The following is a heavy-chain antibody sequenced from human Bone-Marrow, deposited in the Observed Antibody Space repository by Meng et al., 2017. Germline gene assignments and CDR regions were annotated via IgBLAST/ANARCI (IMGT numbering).Heavy chain of an antibody. D-gene: IGHD2-15*01. J-gene: IGHJ4*02. V-gene: IGHV3-30*04. CDR2: ISYDGSNK. Sequence: GESLKISCAASGFTFSSYAMHWVRQAPGKGLEWVAVISYDGSNKYYADSVKGRFTISRDNAKNSLYLQMNSLRAEDTAVYYWARDLVVGYCSGGSCYDGLFDYWGQGTLVTVSS. CDR3: ARDLVVGYCSGGSCYDGLFDY. CDR1: GFTFSSYA.